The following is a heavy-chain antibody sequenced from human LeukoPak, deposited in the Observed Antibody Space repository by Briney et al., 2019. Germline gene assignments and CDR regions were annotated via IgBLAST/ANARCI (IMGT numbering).Heavy chain of an antibody. CDR3: ARGPNSNWSGLDF. J-gene: IGHJ4*02. D-gene: IGHD6-6*01. V-gene: IGHV3-74*01. CDR1: GFSFSGHW. Sequence: GSLRLSCIASGFSFSGHWMHWARQLPGKGLVWVSRISPTGSTTSYADSVKGRFTVSRDKAKNTLYLQVNNLRAEDAAVYYCARGPNSNWSGLDFWGEGTLLTVSS. CDR2: ISPTGSTT.